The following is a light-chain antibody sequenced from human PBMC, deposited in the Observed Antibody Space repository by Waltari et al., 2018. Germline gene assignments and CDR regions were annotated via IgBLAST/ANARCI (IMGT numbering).Light chain of an antibody. V-gene: IGKV4-1*01. CDR2: WSS. CDR3: QQYYSGRT. Sequence: DIVMTQSPDSLAVSLGERATINCKSSQSVLFSSSNKNYLAWYQQKPGQPPKLLIYWSSTRESGVPDRFSGSVSGGDFTLTISSLQAEDVAVYYCQQYYSGRTFGQGTKVEIK. CDR1: QSVLFSSSNKNY. J-gene: IGKJ1*01.